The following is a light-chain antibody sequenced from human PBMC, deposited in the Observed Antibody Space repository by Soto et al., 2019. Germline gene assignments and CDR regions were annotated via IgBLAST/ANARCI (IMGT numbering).Light chain of an antibody. J-gene: IGLJ1*01. Sequence: HSALTQPASVSGSPGQSITISCTGTSSDVGSYNLVSWYQQHPGKAPKLMIYEGSKRPSGVSNRFSGSKSGNTASLTISGLQAEDEADYYCCSYAGSSTPLYVFGTGTKLTVL. V-gene: IGLV2-23*01. CDR2: EGS. CDR3: CSYAGSSTPLYV. CDR1: SSDVGSYNL.